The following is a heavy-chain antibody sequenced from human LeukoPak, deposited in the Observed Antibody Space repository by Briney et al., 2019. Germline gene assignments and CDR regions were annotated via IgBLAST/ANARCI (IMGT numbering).Heavy chain of an antibody. CDR2: MSHYGSER. CDR3: ATDPRQAKPGYCDI. D-gene: IGHD1-14*01. Sequence: PGRSLRLSCALSGFSSNKDAIHWVRQAPGKGLEWVAVMSHYGSERYYGDSVQGRFTISRDASKSTFYLQMDSLRPEDTAVYYCATDPRQAKPGYCDIWGQGTLVIVSS. J-gene: IGHJ4*02. V-gene: IGHV3-30*04. CDR1: GFSSNKDA.